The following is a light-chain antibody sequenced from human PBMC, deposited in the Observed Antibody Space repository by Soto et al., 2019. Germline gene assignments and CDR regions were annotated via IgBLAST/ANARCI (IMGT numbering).Light chain of an antibody. V-gene: IGKV3-20*01. J-gene: IGKJ1*01. CDR2: GAS. CDR1: QSVSSY. CDR3: QQYTGSPWT. Sequence: EIVMTQSPATLSVSPGERATLSCRASQSVSSYLAWYQQKPGQAPRLLIYGASRRATGIPDRFSGSGSGTDFTLTISRLEPEDFAVYYCQQYTGSPWTFGQGTKVDI.